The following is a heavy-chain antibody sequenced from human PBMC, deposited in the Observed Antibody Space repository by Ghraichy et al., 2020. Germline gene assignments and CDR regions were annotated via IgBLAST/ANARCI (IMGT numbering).Heavy chain of an antibody. J-gene: IGHJ4*02. Sequence: LSLTCAASGFTFSRYGLHWVRQAPGKGLEWVTLISSDEKTKYYADSVKGRFTISRDNSKNTLFLQMNSLRAEDTAIYYCAKGEDGSPDYWGQGTLVIVSS. D-gene: IGHD1-26*01. CDR1: GFTFSRYG. V-gene: IGHV3-30*18. CDR3: AKGEDGSPDY. CDR2: ISSDEKTK.